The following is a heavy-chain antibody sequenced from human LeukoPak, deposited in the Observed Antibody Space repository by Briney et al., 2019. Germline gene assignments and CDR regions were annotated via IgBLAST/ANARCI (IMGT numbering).Heavy chain of an antibody. D-gene: IGHD3-9*01. Sequence: GGSLRLSCVGSGLSFSNYWMHWVRQVPGKGLVWVSYITIDGTTTGYADFVKDRFTISRDNRKNTLYLQMNGLTADDTALYCCATWGLGTGSGHWGQGTLVTVSS. J-gene: IGHJ4*02. CDR3: ATWGLGTGSGH. CDR1: GLSFSNYW. CDR2: ITIDGTTT. V-gene: IGHV3-74*01.